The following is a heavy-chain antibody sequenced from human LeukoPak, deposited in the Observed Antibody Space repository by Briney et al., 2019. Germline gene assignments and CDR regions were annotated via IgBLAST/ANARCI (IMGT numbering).Heavy chain of an antibody. Sequence: GSLRLSCAASGFTFSKYWMLWVRQAPGKGLESVSRINTDGTVTTYADSVKGRFTVSRDNADNTMFLQMNSVRDVDTAVYYCATKQWLAPPPDSWGQGTPVTVSS. V-gene: IGHV3-74*01. CDR3: ATKQWLAPPPDS. J-gene: IGHJ4*02. CDR1: GFTFSKYW. D-gene: IGHD6-19*01. CDR2: INTDGTVT.